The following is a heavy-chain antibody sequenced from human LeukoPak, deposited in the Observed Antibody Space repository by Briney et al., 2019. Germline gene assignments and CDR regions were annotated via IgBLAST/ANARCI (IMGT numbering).Heavy chain of an antibody. CDR3: ARGPDILTGAEFNY. D-gene: IGHD3-9*01. Sequence: VGSLRLSCAASGFTFSSYSMNWVRQAPGKRLEWVSSISSSSSYIYYADSVKGRFTISRDNAKNSLYLQMNSLRAEDAAVYYCARGPDILTGAEFNYWGQGTLVTVSS. V-gene: IGHV3-21*01. CDR1: GFTFSSYS. J-gene: IGHJ4*02. CDR2: ISSSSSYI.